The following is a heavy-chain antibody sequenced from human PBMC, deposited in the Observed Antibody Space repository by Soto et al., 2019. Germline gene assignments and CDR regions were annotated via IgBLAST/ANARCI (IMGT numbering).Heavy chain of an antibody. CDR2: IYYSGST. J-gene: IGHJ4*02. V-gene: IGHV4-59*08. CDR3: ARAVGQMAAAADY. D-gene: IGHD6-13*01. CDR1: GGSISSYY. Sequence: PSETLSLTCTVSGGSISSYYWSWIRQPPGKGLEWIGYIYYSGSTNYNPSLKSRVTISVDTSKNQFSLKLSSVTAADTAVYYCARAVGQMAAAADYWGQGTLVTVSS.